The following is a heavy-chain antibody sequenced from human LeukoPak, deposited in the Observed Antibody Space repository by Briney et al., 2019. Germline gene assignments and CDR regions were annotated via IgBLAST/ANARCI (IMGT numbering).Heavy chain of an antibody. CDR3: ARGCSSTSCYGFDY. D-gene: IGHD2-2*01. CDR1: GFTFSSYA. CDR2: ISYDGSNK. Sequence: GGSLRLSCAASGFTFSSYAMHWVRQAPGKGLEWVAVISYDGSNKYYADSVKGRSTISRDNSKNTLYLQMNSLRAEDTAVYYCARGCSSTSCYGFDYWGQGTLVTVSS. V-gene: IGHV3-30*04. J-gene: IGHJ4*02.